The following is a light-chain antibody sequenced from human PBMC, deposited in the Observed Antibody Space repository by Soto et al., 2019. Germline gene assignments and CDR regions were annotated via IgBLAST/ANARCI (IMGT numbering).Light chain of an antibody. CDR3: SSYTSSSTYV. CDR2: EVS. Sequence: QSVLTQPASVSGSPGQSITTSCTGTSSDVGGYNYVSWYQQHPGKVPKLMIYEVSNRPSGVSNRFSGSKSDNTASLTISGLQAEDEADYYCSSYTSSSTYVFGTGTKVTVL. CDR1: SSDVGGYNY. V-gene: IGLV2-14*01. J-gene: IGLJ1*01.